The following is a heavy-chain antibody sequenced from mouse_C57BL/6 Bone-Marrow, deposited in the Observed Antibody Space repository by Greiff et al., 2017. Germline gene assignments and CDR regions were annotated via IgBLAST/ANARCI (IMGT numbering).Heavy chain of an antibody. V-gene: IGHV1-19*01. CDR1: GYTFTDYY. CDR3: ARSRYYGSSYPFDY. J-gene: IGHJ2*01. CDR2: INPYNGGT. Sequence: VQLQQSGPVLVKPGASVKMSCKASGYTFTDYYMNWVKQSHGKSLEWIGVINPYNGGTSYNQKFKGKATLTVDKSSSTAYMELNSLTSEDSAVYYCARSRYYGSSYPFDYWGQGTTLTVSS. D-gene: IGHD1-1*01.